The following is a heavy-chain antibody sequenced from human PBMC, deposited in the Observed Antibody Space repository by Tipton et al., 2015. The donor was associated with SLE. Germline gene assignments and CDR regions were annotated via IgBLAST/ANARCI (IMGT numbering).Heavy chain of an antibody. CDR2: INHSGST. CDR3: ARSLQSTGYIPGY. J-gene: IGHJ4*02. D-gene: IGHD5-12*01. CDR1: GGSFSNYY. Sequence: TLSLTCPVYGGSFSNYYWTWIRQPPGKGLEWIGAINHSGSTSYNPSLKSRISMSIDTSKNQFSLKLSSVNAADTAVYYCARSLQSTGYIPGYWGQGTLVTVSS. V-gene: IGHV4-34*09.